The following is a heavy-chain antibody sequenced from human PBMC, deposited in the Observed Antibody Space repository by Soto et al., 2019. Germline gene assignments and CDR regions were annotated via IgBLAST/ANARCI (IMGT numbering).Heavy chain of an antibody. CDR2: IYYSRST. CDR3: ASGSGSYYSWFDP. J-gene: IGHJ5*02. D-gene: IGHD3-10*01. CDR1: GGSISSGGYY. V-gene: IGHV4-31*03. Sequence: QVQLQESGPGLVKPSQTLSLTCTVSGGSISSGGYYWSWIRQHPGKGLEWIGYIYYSRSTFYNPFINSRVTISVDPSKNQSSLKLSSLTAADPSVYYCASGSGSYYSWFDPWGQGNLVTVSS.